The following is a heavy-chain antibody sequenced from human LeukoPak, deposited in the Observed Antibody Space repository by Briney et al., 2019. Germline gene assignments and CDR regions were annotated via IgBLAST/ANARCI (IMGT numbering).Heavy chain of an antibody. D-gene: IGHD3-16*01. V-gene: IGHV3-23*01. CDR2: ITGSGTET. CDR1: GFTFSSYA. CDR3: AKGPYRDSNYYMDV. Sequence: GGSLRLSCAASGFTFSSYAMSWVRQAPGKGLEWVSIITGSGTETNYANSAKGRFTISRDNSKNTLYLQMNSLRAEDTALYYCAKGPYRDSNYYMDVWGKGTTVTVSS. J-gene: IGHJ6*03.